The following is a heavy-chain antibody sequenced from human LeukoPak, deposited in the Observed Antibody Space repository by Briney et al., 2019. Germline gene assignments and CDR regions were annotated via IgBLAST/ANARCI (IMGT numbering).Heavy chain of an antibody. CDR1: GFTFSSYA. Sequence: GGSLRLSCAASGFTFSSYAMSWARQAPGKGLEWVSAISGSGGSTYYADSVKGRFTISRDNAKDSLYLQMNNLRAEDTAVYYCARGGELLRPADYWGQGTLVTVSS. CDR3: ARGGELLRPADY. J-gene: IGHJ4*02. V-gene: IGHV3-23*01. CDR2: ISGSGGST. D-gene: IGHD1-26*01.